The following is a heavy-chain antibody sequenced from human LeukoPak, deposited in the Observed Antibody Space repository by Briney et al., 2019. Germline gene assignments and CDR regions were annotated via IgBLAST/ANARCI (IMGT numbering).Heavy chain of an antibody. D-gene: IGHD6-6*01. CDR2: IIPILGIA. CDR3: ARSSSSNLYLDY. J-gene: IGHJ4*02. Sequence: SVKVSCKASGGTFSSYAISWVRQAPGQGLEWMGRIIPILGIANYAQKFQGRVTITADKSTSTAYMELSSLRSEDTAVYYCARSSSSNLYLDYWGQRTLLTVSS. CDR1: GGTFSSYA. V-gene: IGHV1-69*04.